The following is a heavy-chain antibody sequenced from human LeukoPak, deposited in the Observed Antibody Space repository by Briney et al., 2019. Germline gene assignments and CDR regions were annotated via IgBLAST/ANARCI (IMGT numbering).Heavy chain of an antibody. CDR1: GFTFSSYS. Sequence: PGGSLRLSCAASGFTFSSYSMNWVRQAPGKGLGWVSYVSSSSSTIYYADSVKGRFTISRDNAKNSLYLQMNSLRAEDTAVYYCARGNPIAVAGPSDYWGQGTLVTVSS. J-gene: IGHJ4*02. D-gene: IGHD6-19*01. V-gene: IGHV3-48*01. CDR2: VSSSSSTI. CDR3: ARGNPIAVAGPSDY.